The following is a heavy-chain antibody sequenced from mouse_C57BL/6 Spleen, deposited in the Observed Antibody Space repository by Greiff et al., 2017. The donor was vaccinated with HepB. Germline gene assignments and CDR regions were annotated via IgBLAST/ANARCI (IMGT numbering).Heavy chain of an antibody. J-gene: IGHJ3*01. CDR1: GFTFTDYY. Sequence: EVKLMESGGGLVQPGGSLSLSCAASGFTFTDYYMSWVRQPPGKALEWLGFIRNKANGYTTEYSASVKGRFTISRDNSQSILYLQMNALRAEDSVTYYCARGGYGSSSWFAYWGQGTLVTVSA. CDR3: ARGGYGSSSWFAY. CDR2: IRNKANGYTT. V-gene: IGHV7-3*01. D-gene: IGHD1-1*01.